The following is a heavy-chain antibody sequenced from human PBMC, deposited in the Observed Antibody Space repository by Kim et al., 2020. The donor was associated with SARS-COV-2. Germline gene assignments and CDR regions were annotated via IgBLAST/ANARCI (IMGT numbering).Heavy chain of an antibody. CDR2: ISSNGGST. Sequence: GGSLRLSCSASGFTFSSYAMHWVRQAPGKGLEYVSAISSNGGSTYYADSVKGRFTISRDNSKNTLYLQMSSLRAEDTAVYYCVKGHYRSSGWYWGLMDYWGQGTLVTVSS. D-gene: IGHD6-19*01. CDR1: GFTFSSYA. CDR3: VKGHYRSSGWYWGLMDY. J-gene: IGHJ4*02. V-gene: IGHV3-64D*09.